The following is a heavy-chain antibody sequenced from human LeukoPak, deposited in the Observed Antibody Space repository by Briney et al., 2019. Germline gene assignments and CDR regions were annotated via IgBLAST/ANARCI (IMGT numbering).Heavy chain of an antibody. V-gene: IGHV4-31*03. J-gene: IGHJ4*02. CDR2: TYYSGTT. Sequence: SETLSLTCNVSGGSISRGAYYWSWIRQHPGQGLEWIGYTYYSGTTYYNPSLESRVTISADTSKNQFSLKLSSVTAADTAVYYCARVSGATPDCWGQGTLVNVSS. D-gene: IGHD2-2*02. CDR1: GGSISRGAYY. CDR3: ARVSGATPDC.